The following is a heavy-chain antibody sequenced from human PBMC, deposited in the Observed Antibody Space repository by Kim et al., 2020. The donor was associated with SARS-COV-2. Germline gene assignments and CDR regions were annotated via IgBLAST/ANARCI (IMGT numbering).Heavy chain of an antibody. Sequence: GGSLRLSCAASGFTFNTYAMRWVRQAPGKGLEWISGISSSDGSTYYADSVKGRFTISRDNSKNTIYLQMNSLRAEDTAVYYCAKDRLSGYYWVYGMDVWGQGTTVTVSS. CDR1: GFTFNTYA. J-gene: IGHJ6*02. D-gene: IGHD3-3*01. V-gene: IGHV3-23*01. CDR2: ISSSDGST. CDR3: AKDRLSGYYWVYGMDV.